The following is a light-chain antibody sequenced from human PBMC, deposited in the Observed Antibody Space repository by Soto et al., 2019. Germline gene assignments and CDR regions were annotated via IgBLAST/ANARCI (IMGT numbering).Light chain of an antibody. CDR3: QQYGTSPRT. V-gene: IGKV3-20*01. CDR1: QSVSNSY. Sequence: EIVLTQSPATLSLSPGERASLSCRASQSVSNSYLAWYQQKPGQAPRLLIFGASNRATGIPDRFSGSGSGTDCTLTISRLEPEDFAVYYCQQYGTSPRTCGQGTKLEIK. J-gene: IGKJ2*01. CDR2: GAS.